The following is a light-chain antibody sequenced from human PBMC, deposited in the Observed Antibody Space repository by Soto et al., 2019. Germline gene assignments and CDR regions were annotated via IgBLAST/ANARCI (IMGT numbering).Light chain of an antibody. J-gene: IGKJ5*01. CDR2: GAS. CDR3: QQYNNWPIT. Sequence: EIVLTQSPGTLSLSPGGRATLSCVAVQSVSRRYLAWYQQEPGQSPRLLIYGASRRATGFPARYSGSGSGTDFTLTISSLPSEDFAVYYCQQYNNWPITFGQGTRLEIK. CDR1: QSVSRRY. V-gene: IGKV3-15*01.